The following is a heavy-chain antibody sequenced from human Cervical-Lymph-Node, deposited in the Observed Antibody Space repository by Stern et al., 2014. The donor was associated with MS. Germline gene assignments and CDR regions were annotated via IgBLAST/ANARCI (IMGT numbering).Heavy chain of an antibody. CDR3: AKQYFDSSGYSYYYGMDV. J-gene: IGHJ6*02. V-gene: IGHV3-23*04. D-gene: IGHD3-22*01. CDR1: GFTFNKYA. Sequence: VQLVESGGDLVQPGGSLRLSCAASGFTFNKYAMNWVRQAPGKGLELVSTISGSGGSMYYEDSVKGRFTISRDNSENTLYLQMHSLRAEDTAIYYCAKQYFDSSGYSYYYGMDVWGQGTTVTVSS. CDR2: ISGSGGSM.